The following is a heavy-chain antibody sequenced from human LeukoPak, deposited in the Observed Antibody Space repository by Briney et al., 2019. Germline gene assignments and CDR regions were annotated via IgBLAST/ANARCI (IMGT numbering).Heavy chain of an antibody. CDR3: ASSPATTRSSWLYLDY. Sequence: PGGSRGLSCAAPGFTFINYALHWLRQAPGKLLKWVAGISYDGSNKNYADSGKGRFTISRDYPKSTLSLQIHSLSTEDSAVSSCASSPATTRSSWLYLDYWGQGTQVTVSS. D-gene: IGHD6-13*01. V-gene: IGHV3-30-3*01. J-gene: IGHJ4*02. CDR1: GFTFINYA. CDR2: ISYDGSNK.